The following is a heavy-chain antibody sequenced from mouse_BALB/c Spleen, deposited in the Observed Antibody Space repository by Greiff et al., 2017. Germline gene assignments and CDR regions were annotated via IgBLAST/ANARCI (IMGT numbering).Heavy chain of an antibody. J-gene: IGHJ3*01. CDR2: IYPGSGST. D-gene: IGHD2-12*01. CDR3: TREGKLLEGFAY. CDR1: GYTFTSYW. Sequence: LQQPGSELVRPGASVKLSCKASGYTFTSYWMHWVKQRHGQGLEWIGNIYPGSGSTNYDEKFKSKGTLTVDTSSSTAYMHLSSLTSEDSAVYYCTREGKLLEGFAYWGQGTLVTVSA. V-gene: IGHV1S22*01.